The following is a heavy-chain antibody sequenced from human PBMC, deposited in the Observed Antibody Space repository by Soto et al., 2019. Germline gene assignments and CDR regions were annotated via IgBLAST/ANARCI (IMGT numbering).Heavy chain of an antibody. CDR2: ISGSGGST. V-gene: IGHV3-23*01. CDR1: GFTFSSYA. J-gene: IGHJ5*02. D-gene: IGHD3-3*01. CDR3: AKGLTIFGVGGWFDP. Sequence: EVQLLESGGGLVQPGGSLRLSCAASGFTFSSYAMSWVRQAPGKGLEWVSAISGSGGSTYYADSVKGRFTISRDNSKNTLYLQMNSLRAEDTAVYYCAKGLTIFGVGGWFDPWGQGTLVTVCS.